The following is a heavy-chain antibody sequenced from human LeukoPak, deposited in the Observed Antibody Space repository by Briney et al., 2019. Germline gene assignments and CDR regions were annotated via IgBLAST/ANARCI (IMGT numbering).Heavy chain of an antibody. CDR3: AKERNSYGFDY. V-gene: IGHV3-7*01. J-gene: IGHJ4*02. CDR2: VKKDASEK. Sequence: PGGFLRLSCAASGFTFSNNWMTWVRQAPGKGLEWVASVKKDASEKYYVDSVKGRFTISRDNAKNSLYLQMNSLRVEDTAVYYCAKERNSYGFDYWGQGTLVTVSS. D-gene: IGHD5-18*01. CDR1: GFTFSNNW.